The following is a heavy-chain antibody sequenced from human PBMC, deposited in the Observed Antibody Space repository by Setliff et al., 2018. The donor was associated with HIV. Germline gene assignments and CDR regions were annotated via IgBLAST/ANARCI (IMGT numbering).Heavy chain of an antibody. CDR3: ARGSGYYYFDN. CDR2: MNTDGSST. V-gene: IGHV3-74*01. Sequence: GGSLRLSCAASGFTFSSYWMHWVRQAPGKGLVWVFGMNTDGSSTRYADSVKGRFTISRDNAKNMLYLQMDSLRAEDTAVYYCARGSGYYYFDNWGQGALVTVSS. J-gene: IGHJ4*02. CDR1: GFTFSSYW. D-gene: IGHD3-22*01.